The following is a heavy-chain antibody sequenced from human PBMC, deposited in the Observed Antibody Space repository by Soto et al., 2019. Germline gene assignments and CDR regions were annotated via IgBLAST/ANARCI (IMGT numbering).Heavy chain of an antibody. V-gene: IGHV3-7*01. CDR1: GFSISDYW. CDR3: CHTWV. J-gene: IGHJ4*02. Sequence: EVQMVESGGGLVQPGGSLRLSCAASGFSISDYWMSWVRQAPGKGLEWVGNINEDGSEENYVDSVKGRFTISRDNARNSLYLQMNILRVEDTVVYYCCHTWVGGQGTLVTVSS. CDR2: INEDGSEE. D-gene: IGHD1-26*01.